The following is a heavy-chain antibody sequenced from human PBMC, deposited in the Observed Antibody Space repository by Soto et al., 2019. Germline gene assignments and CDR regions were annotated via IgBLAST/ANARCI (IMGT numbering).Heavy chain of an antibody. Sequence: ASVKVSCKASGYTFTSYGISWVRQAPGQGLEWMGWISAYNGNTNYAQKLQGRVTMTTDTSTSTAYMELRSLRSDDTAVYYCARGGFLEWSVYYFDYWGQGTLVTVSS. CDR1: GYTFTSYG. J-gene: IGHJ4*02. V-gene: IGHV1-18*04. CDR3: ARGGFLEWSVYYFDY. D-gene: IGHD3-3*01. CDR2: ISAYNGNT.